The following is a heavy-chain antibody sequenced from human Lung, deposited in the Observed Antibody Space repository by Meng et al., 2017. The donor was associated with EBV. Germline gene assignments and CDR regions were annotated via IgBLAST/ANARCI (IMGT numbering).Heavy chain of an antibody. CDR1: GGSINSYY. J-gene: IGHJ4*02. CDR2: FHTSGGT. D-gene: IGHD4-11*01. V-gene: IGHV4-4*07. Sequence: QVQLQGLGPGRGKPSGPLPLTNTVSGGSINSYYWHWIRQPAGKGLEWSGRFHTSGGTKYNPSLKSRVTMSVDMSKSQLSLNLNSVTAADTAVHYCAADPLLDDYGNSFDYWGQGTLVTVSS. CDR3: AADPLLDDYGNSFDY.